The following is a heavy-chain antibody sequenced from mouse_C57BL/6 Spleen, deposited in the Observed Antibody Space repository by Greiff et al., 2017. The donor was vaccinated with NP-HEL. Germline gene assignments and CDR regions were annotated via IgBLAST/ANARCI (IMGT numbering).Heavy chain of an antibody. CDR3: ARHGSSYSYYAMDY. CDR1: GFTFSSYA. CDR2: ISDGGSYT. J-gene: IGHJ4*01. Sequence: EVKLVESGGGLVKPGGSLKLSCAASGFTFSSYAMSWVRQTSEKRLEWVATISDGGSYTYYPDNVKGRFTISRDNAKNNLYLQMSHLKSEDTAMYYCARHGSSYSYYAMDYWGQGTSVTVSS. V-gene: IGHV5-4*03. D-gene: IGHD1-1*01.